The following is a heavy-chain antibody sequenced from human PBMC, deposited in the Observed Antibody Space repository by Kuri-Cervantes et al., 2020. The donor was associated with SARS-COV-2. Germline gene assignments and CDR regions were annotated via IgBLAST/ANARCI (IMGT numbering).Heavy chain of an antibody. CDR1: GGSISSYY. D-gene: IGHD1-26*01. J-gene: IGHJ2*01. CDR2: IYYSGST. V-gene: IGHV4-59*01. Sequence: ESLKISCTVSGGSISSYYWSWIRQPPGKGLEWIGYIYYSGSTNYNPSLKSRVTISVDTSKNQFSLKLSSVTAADTAVYYWARREYWYFDLWGRGTLVTVSS. CDR3: ARREYWYFDL.